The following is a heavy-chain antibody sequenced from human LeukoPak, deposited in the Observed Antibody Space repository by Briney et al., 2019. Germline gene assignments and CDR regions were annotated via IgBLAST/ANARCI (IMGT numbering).Heavy chain of an antibody. Sequence: ASVKVSCKASGSTFTGYYIHWVRQAPGQGLEWMGWINPNSGGTNYAQTFQGRVTITTDTCISAVYVELSRLRSDDTALYYCAREVGVSGYSGYEPVDYCGWGTGVIVSA. CDR1: GSTFTGYY. CDR2: INPNSGGT. J-gene: IGHJ4*02. V-gene: IGHV1-2*02. D-gene: IGHD5-12*01. CDR3: AREVGVSGYSGYEPVDY.